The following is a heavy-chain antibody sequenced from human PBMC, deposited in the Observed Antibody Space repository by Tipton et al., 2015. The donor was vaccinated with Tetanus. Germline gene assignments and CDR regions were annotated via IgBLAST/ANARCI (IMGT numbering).Heavy chain of an antibody. CDR1: GFTFSSYA. Sequence: QLVQSGGGLVQPGGSLRLSCAASGFTFSSYAMSWVRQAPGKGLEWASGISGSGATTYYADSVRGRFTISRDNSKNTLYLQMNSLRVEDTAVYYCAKDPGCSNGVCYILDWGQGTLVTVSS. D-gene: IGHD2-8*01. J-gene: IGHJ4*02. V-gene: IGHV3-23*04. CDR2: ISGSGATT. CDR3: AKDPGCSNGVCYILD.